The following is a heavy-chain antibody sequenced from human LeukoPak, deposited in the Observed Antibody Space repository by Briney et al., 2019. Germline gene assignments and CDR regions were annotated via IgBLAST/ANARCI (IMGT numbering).Heavy chain of an antibody. CDR1: GGSISSSSYY. J-gene: IGHJ4*02. CDR2: IYYSGST. D-gene: IGHD1-1*01. CDR3: ARSNFFDY. V-gene: IGHV4-39*01. Sequence: PSETLSLTCSVSGGSISSSSYYWGWIRQTPGKGLEWIESIYYSGSTYYNPSLKSRVTISVDTSKNQFSLKLSSVTAADTAVYYCARSNFFDYWGQGTLVTVSS.